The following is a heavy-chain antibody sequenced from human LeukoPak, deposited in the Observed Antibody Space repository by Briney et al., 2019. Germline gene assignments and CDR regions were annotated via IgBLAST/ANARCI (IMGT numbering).Heavy chain of an antibody. CDR3: ASIYSSSWYFGAFDI. J-gene: IGHJ3*02. CDR2: ISYDGSNK. D-gene: IGHD6-13*01. Sequence: GGSLRLSCAASGFTFSSYGMHWVRQAPGKGLEWVAVISYDGSNKYYADSVKGRFTISRDNSKNTLYLQMNSLRAEDTAVYYCASIYSSSWYFGAFDIWGQGTMVTVSS. CDR1: GFTFSSYG. V-gene: IGHV3-30*03.